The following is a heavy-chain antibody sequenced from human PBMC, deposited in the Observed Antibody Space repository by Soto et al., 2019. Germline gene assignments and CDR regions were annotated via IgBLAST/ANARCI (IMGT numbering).Heavy chain of an antibody. Sequence: PGDSLKNSCKGSGYSFTSYWIGWVRQMPGKGLEWMGIIYPGDSDTRYSPSFQGQVTISADKSISTAYLQWSSLRAEDTAVYYCASGASFGWASYFDYWGQGTLVTVSS. V-gene: IGHV5-51*01. CDR3: ASGASFGWASYFDY. CDR2: IYPGDSDT. J-gene: IGHJ4*02. D-gene: IGHD6-19*01. CDR1: GYSFTSYW.